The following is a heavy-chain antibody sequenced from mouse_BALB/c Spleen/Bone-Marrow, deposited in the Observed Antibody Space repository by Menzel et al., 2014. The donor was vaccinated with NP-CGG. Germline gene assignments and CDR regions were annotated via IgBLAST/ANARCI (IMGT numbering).Heavy chain of an antibody. CDR3: AREEVRRLAWFAY. J-gene: IGHJ3*01. Sequence: VQLQQSGAELARPGASVKLSCKASGYTFTDYYMNWVKQRTGQGLEWIGEIYPGSGNTYYNEKFRGKATLTADKSSSTVYMQLSSPTSEDSAVYFCAREEVRRLAWFAYWGQGTLVTVSA. CDR2: IYPGSGNT. CDR1: GYTFTDYY. V-gene: IGHV1-77*01.